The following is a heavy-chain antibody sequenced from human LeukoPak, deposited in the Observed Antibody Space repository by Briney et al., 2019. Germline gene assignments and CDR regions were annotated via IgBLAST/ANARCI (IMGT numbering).Heavy chain of an antibody. CDR2: ISPNSGGT. CDR1: GYTFTDYY. Sequence: ASVKVSCKASGYTFTDYYMHWVRQAPGQGLEWMGWISPNSGGTNYAQKFQGRVTMTRDTSISTAYMELSRLRSDDTAVYYCARSSYDSSGYYPLYFDYWGQGTLVTVSS. D-gene: IGHD3-22*01. CDR3: ARSSYDSSGYYPLYFDY. V-gene: IGHV1-2*02. J-gene: IGHJ4*02.